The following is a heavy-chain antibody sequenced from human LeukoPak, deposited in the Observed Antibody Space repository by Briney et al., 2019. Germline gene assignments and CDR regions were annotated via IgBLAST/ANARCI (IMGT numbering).Heavy chain of an antibody. Sequence: SETLSLTCTVSGGSISSSSYYWGWIRQPPGKGLEWIGSIYYSGSTYYNPSLKSRVTISVDTSKNQFSLKLSSVTAADTAVYYCARHRSITMVRGVIGYRGQGTLVTVSS. CDR3: ARHRSITMVRGVIGY. CDR1: GGSISSSSYY. D-gene: IGHD3-10*01. CDR2: IYYSGST. V-gene: IGHV4-39*01. J-gene: IGHJ4*02.